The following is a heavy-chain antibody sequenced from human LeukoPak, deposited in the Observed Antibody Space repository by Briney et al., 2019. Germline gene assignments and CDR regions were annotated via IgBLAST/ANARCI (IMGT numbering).Heavy chain of an antibody. CDR2: ISGSSNII. V-gene: IGHV3-48*04. Sequence: GGSLRLSCAASGFTFSDYSMNWVRQAPGKGLEWISYISGSSNIIYYADSVKGRFTISRDNAKNSLYLQMNSLRAEDTAVYYCASMTTYCGGDCYFFDYWGQGTLVTVSS. J-gene: IGHJ4*02. CDR3: ASMTTYCGGDCYFFDY. D-gene: IGHD2-21*02. CDR1: GFTFSDYS.